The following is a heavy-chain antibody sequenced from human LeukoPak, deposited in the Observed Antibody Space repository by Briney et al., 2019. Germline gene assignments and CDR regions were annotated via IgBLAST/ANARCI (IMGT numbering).Heavy chain of an antibody. V-gene: IGHV3-30*02. CDR3: AKDLSRSPDY. Sequence: GGSLRLSCAASGFTFSSYGMHWVRQAPGKGLEWMAFIRSGGSNKYYGDSVKGRFTISRDNSKNTLYLQMNSLRAEDTAVYYCAKDLSRSPDYWGQGTLVTVSS. CDR1: GFTFSSYG. CDR2: IRSGGSNK. D-gene: IGHD6-13*01. J-gene: IGHJ4*02.